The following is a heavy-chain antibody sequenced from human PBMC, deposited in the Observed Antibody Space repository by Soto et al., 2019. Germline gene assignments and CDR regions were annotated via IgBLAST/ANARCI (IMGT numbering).Heavy chain of an antibody. CDR1: GDSLGTTHSY. CDR3: ARHEGNGNVWPLDY. V-gene: IGHV4-39*01. Sequence: QVQLLESGPGLVKPSETLSLTCTVSGDSLGTTHSYWAWIRQSPGKGLEWIGNIHYSGSTYYMPSLRSRVTLSVDTSKNQFSLRLTSVTAEDTAVYYCARHEGNGNVWPLDYWGQGILVTVSS. D-gene: IGHD2-8*01. CDR2: IHYSGST. J-gene: IGHJ4*02.